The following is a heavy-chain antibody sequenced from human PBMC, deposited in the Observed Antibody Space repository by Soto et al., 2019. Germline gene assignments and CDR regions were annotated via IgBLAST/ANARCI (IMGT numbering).Heavy chain of an antibody. CDR2: VIPIFGTT. CDR1: GGSFSGYG. J-gene: IGHJ3*01. V-gene: IGHV1-69*01. Sequence: QVQLVQSGAEVRQPGSSVKVSCKASGGSFSGYGVSWVRQAPGQGLEWMGGVIPIFGTTEYAQKFQDRVALSADESMRTAYMQLSGLTSEDTAVYFCATNSMIAVLKTTCDLWGQGTVVTVFS. CDR3: ATNSMIAVLKTTCDL. D-gene: IGHD3-22*01.